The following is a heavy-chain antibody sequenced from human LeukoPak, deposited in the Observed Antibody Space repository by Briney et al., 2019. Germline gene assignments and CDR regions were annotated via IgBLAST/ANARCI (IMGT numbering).Heavy chain of an antibody. V-gene: IGHV3-23*01. CDR1: GFTFNSYS. J-gene: IGHJ3*02. CDR3: AKAGGRITMIVVVNDAFDI. Sequence: GGSLRLSCAASGFTFNSYSMIWVPQAPGKGLEWVSAISGSGGSTYYADSVKGRFNISRDNSKNTLYLKMNSLRAEDTAVYYCAKAGGRITMIVVVNDAFDIWGQGTMVTVSS. D-gene: IGHD3-22*01. CDR2: ISGSGGST.